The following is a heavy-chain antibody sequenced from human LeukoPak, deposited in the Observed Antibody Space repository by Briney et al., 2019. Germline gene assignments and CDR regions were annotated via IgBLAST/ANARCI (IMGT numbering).Heavy chain of an antibody. Sequence: SETLSLTCTVSGGSISSSSYYWAWIRQHRERGLEWIGYIYYSGSTHYNPSLQSRVTISVDTSKNQFSLNLNSVTAADTAVYYCARGAPKEIQLWLRLRGVAFDIWGQGTMVTVSS. J-gene: IGHJ3*02. CDR1: GGSISSSSYY. CDR3: ARGAPKEIQLWLRLRGVAFDI. V-gene: IGHV4-31*03. D-gene: IGHD5-18*01. CDR2: IYYSGST.